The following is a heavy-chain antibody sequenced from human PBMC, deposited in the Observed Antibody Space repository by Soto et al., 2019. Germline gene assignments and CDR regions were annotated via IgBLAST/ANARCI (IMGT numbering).Heavy chain of an antibody. D-gene: IGHD1-26*01. Sequence: QTGGSLRLSCAASGFTFSSYAMSWVRQAPGKGLEWVSAISGSGGSTYYADSVKGRFTISRDNSKNTLYLQMNSLRAEDTAVYYCAKASSRIDAFDIWGQGTMVTVSS. CDR1: GFTFSSYA. J-gene: IGHJ3*02. CDR2: ISGSGGST. V-gene: IGHV3-23*01. CDR3: AKASSRIDAFDI.